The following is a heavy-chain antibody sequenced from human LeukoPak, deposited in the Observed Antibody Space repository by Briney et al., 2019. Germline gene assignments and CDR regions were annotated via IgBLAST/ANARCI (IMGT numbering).Heavy chain of an antibody. CDR2: ISAYNGNT. D-gene: IGHD3-22*01. CDR1: GYTFTGYY. CDR3: ARGPYYDSSACGH. Sequence: ASVKVSCKASGYTFTGYYMHWVRQAPGQGLEWMGWISAYNGNTNYAQKLQGRVTMTTDTSTSTAYMELRSLRSDDTAVYYCARGPYYDSSACGHWGQGTLVTVSS. J-gene: IGHJ4*02. V-gene: IGHV1-18*04.